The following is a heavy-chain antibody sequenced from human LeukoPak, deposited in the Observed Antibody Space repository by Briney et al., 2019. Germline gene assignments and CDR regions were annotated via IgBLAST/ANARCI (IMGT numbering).Heavy chain of an antibody. CDR2: IYSGGST. J-gene: IGHJ4*02. D-gene: IGHD2-2*01. CDR1: GFTFSSYS. Sequence: GGSLRLSCAASGFTFSSYSMNWVRQAPGKGLEGVSVIYSGGSTYYADSVKGRFTISRDNSKNTLYLQMNSLRAEDTAVYYCARIPAASRWRFFDYWGQGTLVTVSS. V-gene: IGHV3-66*01. CDR3: ARIPAASRWRFFDY.